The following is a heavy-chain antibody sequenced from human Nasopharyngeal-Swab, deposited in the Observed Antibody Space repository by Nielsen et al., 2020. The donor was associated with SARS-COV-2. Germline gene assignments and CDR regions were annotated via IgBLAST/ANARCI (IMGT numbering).Heavy chain of an antibody. J-gene: IGHJ1*01. CDR2: IFPDDSQT. Sequence: GESLKISCQTSGYTFAHDWIGWVRQMPGKGLEWLGIIFPDDSQTRYSPSFKCQVTISVDKSTSTAYLQWSSLKASDTAIYYCAKYYDQDGYSPWGQGTLVTVSS. D-gene: IGHD3-3*01. CDR1: GYTFAHDW. V-gene: IGHV5-51*01. CDR3: AKYYDQDGYSP.